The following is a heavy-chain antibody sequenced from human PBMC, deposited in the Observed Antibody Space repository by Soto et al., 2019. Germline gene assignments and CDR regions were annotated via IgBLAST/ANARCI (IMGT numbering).Heavy chain of an antibody. J-gene: IGHJ6*03. CDR2: IYYSGST. D-gene: IGHD2-15*01. CDR3: ARAVVVVAATRYYYYYYMDV. V-gene: IGHV4-31*03. CDR1: GGSISSGGYY. Sequence: PSETLSLTCTVSGGSISSGGYYWSWIRQHPGKGLEWTGYIYYSGSTYYNPSLKSRVTISVDTSKNQFSLKLSSVTAADTAVYYCARAVVVVAATRYYYYYYMDVWGKGTTVTVSS.